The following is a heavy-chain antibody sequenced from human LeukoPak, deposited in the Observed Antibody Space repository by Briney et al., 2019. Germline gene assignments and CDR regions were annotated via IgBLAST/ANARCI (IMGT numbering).Heavy chain of an antibody. Sequence: RSGGSLRLSCVGSGFTFSEPYMTWIRQAPGKGLEYISYIGRSGDVIYADSGKGRFTVSRDNARNSVFLRMTSLRAEDTAVYYCARYARLLDSWGQGTLVTVSS. CDR2: IGRSGDVI. CDR1: GFTFSEPY. V-gene: IGHV3-11*01. CDR3: ARYARLLDS. J-gene: IGHJ4*02.